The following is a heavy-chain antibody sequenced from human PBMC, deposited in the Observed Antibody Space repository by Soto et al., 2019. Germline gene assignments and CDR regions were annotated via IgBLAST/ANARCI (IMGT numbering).Heavy chain of an antibody. CDR1: GFTVSSNY. V-gene: IGHV3-53*01. Sequence: GGSLRLSCAASGFTVSSNYMSWVRQAPGKGLEWVSVIYSGGSTYYADSVKGRFTISRDNSKNTLYLQMNGLRAEDTAVYYCARGTYYYDSSGYPRYYYYGMDVWGQGTTVTVSS. J-gene: IGHJ6*02. CDR2: IYSGGST. CDR3: ARGTYYYDSSGYPRYYYYGMDV. D-gene: IGHD3-22*01.